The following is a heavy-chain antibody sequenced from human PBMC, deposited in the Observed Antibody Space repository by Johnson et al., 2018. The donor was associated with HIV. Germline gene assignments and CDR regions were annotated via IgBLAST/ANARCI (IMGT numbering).Heavy chain of an antibody. D-gene: IGHD6-19*01. Sequence: VQLVESGGGLVQPGGSLRLSCAASGFTFSSYWMSWVRQAPGKGLEWVANIKQDGSEKNYVDSVKGRFTISRDNAKKSLFLQMNSLRVEYTAVYYCARGWRAVAGPDAFDVWGQGTLVTVSS. V-gene: IGHV3-7*04. CDR3: ARGWRAVAGPDAFDV. J-gene: IGHJ3*01. CDR2: IKQDGSEK. CDR1: GFTFSSYW.